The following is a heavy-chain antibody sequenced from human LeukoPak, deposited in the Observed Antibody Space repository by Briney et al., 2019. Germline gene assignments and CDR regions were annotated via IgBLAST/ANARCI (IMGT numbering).Heavy chain of an antibody. J-gene: IGHJ4*02. CDR2: ISYDGSNK. Sequence: GRSLRLSCAASGFTFSSYAMHWVRQAPGKGLEWVAVISYDGSNKYYADSVKGRFTISRDNSKNTLYLQMNSLRAEDTAVYYCAREQEDIVVVVAASGLDYWGQGTLVTVSS. CDR3: AREQEDIVVVVAASGLDY. CDR1: GFTFSSYA. D-gene: IGHD2-15*01. V-gene: IGHV3-30*04.